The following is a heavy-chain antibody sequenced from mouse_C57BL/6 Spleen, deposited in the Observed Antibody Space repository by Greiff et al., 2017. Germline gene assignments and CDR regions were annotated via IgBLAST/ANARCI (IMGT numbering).Heavy chain of an antibody. Sequence: VQLQQPGAELVMPGASVKLSCKASGYTFTSYWMHWVKQRPGQGLEWIGEIDPSDSYTNYNQKFKGKSTLTVDKSSSTAYMQLSSLTSEDSAVYYCARLWAYWGQGTLVTVSA. CDR3: ARLWAY. J-gene: IGHJ3*01. CDR1: GYTFTSYW. V-gene: IGHV1-69*01. D-gene: IGHD1-1*02. CDR2: IDPSDSYT.